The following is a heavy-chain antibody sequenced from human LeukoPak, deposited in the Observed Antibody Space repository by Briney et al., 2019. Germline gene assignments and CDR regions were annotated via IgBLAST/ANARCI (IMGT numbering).Heavy chain of an antibody. D-gene: IGHD2-2*01. V-gene: IGHV3-23*01. CDR2: ISGSGGST. CDR3: ARGRYSSRSGGYYFDI. J-gene: IGHJ4*02. Sequence: GGSLRLSCAASGFTFSSYAMSWVRQAPGKGLEWVSAISGSGGSTYYADSVKGRFTISRDNAKNSLSLQMNSLRAEDTAVYYCARGRYSSRSGGYYFDIWGQGTLVTVSS. CDR1: GFTFSSYA.